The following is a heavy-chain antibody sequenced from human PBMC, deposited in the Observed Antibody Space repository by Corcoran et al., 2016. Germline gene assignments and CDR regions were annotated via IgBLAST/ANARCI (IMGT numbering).Heavy chain of an antibody. CDR3: ARGNIVVVPAAIGVDY. CDR1: GFTFSSYS. D-gene: IGHD2-2*01. V-gene: IGHV3-21*01. CDR2: ISSSSSYI. J-gene: IGHJ4*02. Sequence: EVQLVESGGGLVKPGGSLRLSCAASGFTFSSYSMNWVRQAPGKGLEWVSSISSSSSYIYYADSVKDRFTISRDNAKNSLYLQMNSLRAEDTAVYYCARGNIVVVPAAIGVDYWGQGTLVTVSS.